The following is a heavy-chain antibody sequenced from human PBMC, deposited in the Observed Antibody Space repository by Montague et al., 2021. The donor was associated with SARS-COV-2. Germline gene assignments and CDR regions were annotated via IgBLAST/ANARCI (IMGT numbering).Heavy chain of an antibody. Sequence: SETLSLTCNVSGDSITNTRYFWGWIRQPPGKALEWIGSIYHNGKTYYNPSLERRALLSIDTSKNQFSLRLSSVIASDTAVYYCAVELNYFFDYWGQGFLVSCSS. D-gene: IGHD1-7*01. CDR3: AVELNYFFDY. CDR1: GDSITNTRYF. CDR2: IYHNGKT. J-gene: IGHJ4*02. V-gene: IGHV4-39*01.